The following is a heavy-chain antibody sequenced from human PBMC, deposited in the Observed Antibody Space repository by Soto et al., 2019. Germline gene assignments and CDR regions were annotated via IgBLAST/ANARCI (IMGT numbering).Heavy chain of an antibody. CDR2: ISSSGILI. CDR1: GFTFSDYY. V-gene: IGHV3-11*01. J-gene: IGHJ4*02. Sequence: GGSLRLSCAASGFTFSDYYMGWIRQAPGKGLEWVSYISSSGILIKYADSVEGRFTISRDNAKNSLYLQMYSLRAEDTAVYYRARGQDEYSSSSVGLWGQGALVTVSS. D-gene: IGHD6-6*01. CDR3: ARGQDEYSSSSVGL.